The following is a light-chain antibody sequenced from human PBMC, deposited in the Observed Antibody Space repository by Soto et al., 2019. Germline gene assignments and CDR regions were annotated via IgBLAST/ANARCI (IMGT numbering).Light chain of an antibody. V-gene: IGKV1-27*01. J-gene: IGKJ4*01. CDR2: AAS. CDR3: QKCKVAPFT. Sequence: ILMTQSPSSLSAFVGDRVTITCRASQDIANFLAWYQQKPGKVPKLLIYAASTLQSEVPSRFSGSGSGTDFTLTISSLQPEDVATYYCQKCKVAPFTFGGGTKVDIK. CDR1: QDIANF.